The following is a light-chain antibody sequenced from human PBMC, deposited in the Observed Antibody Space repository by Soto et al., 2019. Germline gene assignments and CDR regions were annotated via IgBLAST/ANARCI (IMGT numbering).Light chain of an antibody. CDR3: SSYTRRSTYV. V-gene: IGLV2-14*03. CDR2: DVS. Sequence: QSVLTQPASVSGSPGRSITIPCSGTSSYVGSYNVVSWYQQHPGKAPKLVIYDVSNRPSGVSPRFSGAKSGNTASLTIAGLQAEDEADYYCSSYTRRSTYVFGTGTKVTVL. CDR1: SSYVGSYNV. J-gene: IGLJ1*01.